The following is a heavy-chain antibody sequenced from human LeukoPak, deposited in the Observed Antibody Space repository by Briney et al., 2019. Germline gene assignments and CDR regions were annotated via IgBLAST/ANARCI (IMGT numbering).Heavy chain of an antibody. Sequence: GGSLRLSCAASGFAFSDYYMSWIRQAPGKGLEWVSSISSSSNDTKYADSVKGRFTISRDNAKKSLYLQMNSLRAEDTAVYYCARDDGLDVFDVWGQGTAVTVSS. CDR2: ISSSSNDT. J-gene: IGHJ3*01. CDR1: GFAFSDYY. D-gene: IGHD2-8*01. CDR3: ARDDGLDVFDV. V-gene: IGHV3-11*05.